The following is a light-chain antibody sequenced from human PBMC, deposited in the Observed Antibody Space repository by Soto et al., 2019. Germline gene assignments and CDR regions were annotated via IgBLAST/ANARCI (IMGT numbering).Light chain of an antibody. V-gene: IGLV2-23*01. CDR1: SSDVGSYNL. Sequence: QSVLTQPASASGSPGQSITISCTGTSSDVGSYNLVSWFQHHPGKAPKLMIYEGNKRPSGVSNRFSGSKSGNTASLTISGLQAEDEADYYCCSYASSSTYVFGTGTKVTVL. CDR3: CSYASSSTYV. CDR2: EGN. J-gene: IGLJ1*01.